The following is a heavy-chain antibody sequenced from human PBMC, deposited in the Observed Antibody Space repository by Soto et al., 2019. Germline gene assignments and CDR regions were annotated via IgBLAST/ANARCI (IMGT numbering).Heavy chain of an antibody. Sequence: GGSLRLSCAASGFTFSSYGMHWVRQAPDKGLEWVAIISYDGSNKYYADSVKGRFTVSRDNSKHTLSLQMNSLRSDDTALYYCAKALRGGCDYWGQGALVTVSS. CDR2: ISYDGSNK. D-gene: IGHD3-10*01. CDR3: AKALRGGCDY. V-gene: IGHV3-30*18. J-gene: IGHJ4*02. CDR1: GFTFSSYG.